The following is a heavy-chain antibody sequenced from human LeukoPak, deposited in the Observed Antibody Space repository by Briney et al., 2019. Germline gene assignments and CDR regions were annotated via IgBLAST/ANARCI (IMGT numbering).Heavy chain of an antibody. CDR3: ARLGYCSGGSCSDADY. CDR2: LSSSSSYI. J-gene: IGHJ4*02. CDR1: GFNFRSYC. Sequence: GGFLRLYVSATGFNFRSYCMNGGRQGPGFGLSLFSSLSSSSSYIYYADSVKGRFTISRDNAKNSLYLQMNSLRAEDTAVYYCARLGYCSGGSCSDADYWGQGTLVTVSS. V-gene: IGHV3-21*01. D-gene: IGHD2-15*01.